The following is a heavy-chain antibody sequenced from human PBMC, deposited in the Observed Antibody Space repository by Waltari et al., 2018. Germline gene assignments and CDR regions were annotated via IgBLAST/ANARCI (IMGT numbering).Heavy chain of an antibody. CDR1: GGSFSGYY. CDR2: INHSGST. V-gene: IGHV4-34*01. CDR3: ARLYGDYAAGY. D-gene: IGHD4-17*01. J-gene: IGHJ4*02. Sequence: QVQLQQWGAGLLKPSETLSLTCAVYGGSFSGYYWSWIRQPPGKGLEWIGEINHSGSTNYNPSLKSRVTISVDTSKNQFSLKLSSVTAADTAVYYCARLYGDYAAGYWGQGTLVTVSS.